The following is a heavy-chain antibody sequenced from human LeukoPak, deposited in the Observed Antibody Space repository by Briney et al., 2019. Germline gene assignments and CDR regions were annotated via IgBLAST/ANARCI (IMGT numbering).Heavy chain of an antibody. V-gene: IGHV5-51*01. CDR3: ARGSWGLGAREKARRTPYTDY. D-gene: IGHD1-26*01. Sequence: GESLKISCKGSGYSFTSYWIGWVRQMPGKGLEWMGIIYPGDSDTRYSPSFQGQVTISADKSISTAYLQWSSLKASDTAMYYCARGSWGLGAREKARRTPYTDYWGQGTLVTVSS. J-gene: IGHJ4*02. CDR2: IYPGDSDT. CDR1: GYSFTSYW.